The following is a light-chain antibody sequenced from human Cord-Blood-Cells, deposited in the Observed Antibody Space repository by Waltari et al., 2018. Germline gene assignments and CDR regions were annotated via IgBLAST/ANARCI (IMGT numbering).Light chain of an antibody. CDR3: LSADSSATYAV. J-gene: IGLJ2*01. V-gene: IGLV3-16*01. CDR2: KDS. CDR1: ALPKKY. Sequence: SYELTQPPSVSVSLGQMARITCSGEALPKKYAYWYQQKPGQFPGLVIYKDSERPSGIPERFSGSSSGTIVTLTISGVQAEDEADYYCLSADSSATYAVFGGGTKLTVL.